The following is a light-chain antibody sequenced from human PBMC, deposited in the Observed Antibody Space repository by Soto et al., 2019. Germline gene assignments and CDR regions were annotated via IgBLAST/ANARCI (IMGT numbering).Light chain of an antibody. J-gene: IGLJ2*01. V-gene: IGLV2-14*01. Sequence: QSALTQPASVSGSPGQSITISCSGTSSDVGASKYVSWYQQHTGKAPKLMIYEVSNRPSGVSNRFSGSKSGNTASLTISGLQAEDEADYYCSSYTSTITVLFGGGTTLTVL. CDR1: SSDVGASKY. CDR3: SSYTSTITVL. CDR2: EVS.